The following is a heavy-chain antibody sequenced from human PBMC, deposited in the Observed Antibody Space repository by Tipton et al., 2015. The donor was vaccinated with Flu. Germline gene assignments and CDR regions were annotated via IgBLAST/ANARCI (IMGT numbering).Heavy chain of an antibody. CDR1: GYAFISYY. V-gene: IGHV1-46*01. J-gene: IGHJ3*02. CDR2: INPNAGSA. Sequence: QLVQSGAEVKKPGASVKVSCKASGYAFISYYIHWVRQAPGQGLEWMGIINPNAGSANYAQKFQGRVTMTRDTSTNTAYMEVSSLRSEDTAVYYCARVRERLGIDAFDIWGQGTMVTVSS. CDR3: ARVRERLGIDAFDI. D-gene: IGHD1-26*01.